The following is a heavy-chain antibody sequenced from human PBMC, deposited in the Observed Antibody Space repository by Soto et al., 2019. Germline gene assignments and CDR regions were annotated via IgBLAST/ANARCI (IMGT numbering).Heavy chain of an antibody. CDR2: ISAYNGNT. J-gene: IGHJ6*02. CDR3: ARDYCSGGSCYPPHYYYGMDV. CDR1: GYTFTSYG. Sequence: QVQLVQSGAEVKKPGASVKVSCKASGYTFTSYGISWVRQAPGQGLEWMGWISAYNGNTNYAQKLQGRVTMTTDTTTSTAYMELRSLRSDNTAVYYYARDYCSGGSCYPPHYYYGMDVWGQGTTVTVSS. V-gene: IGHV1-18*01. D-gene: IGHD2-15*01.